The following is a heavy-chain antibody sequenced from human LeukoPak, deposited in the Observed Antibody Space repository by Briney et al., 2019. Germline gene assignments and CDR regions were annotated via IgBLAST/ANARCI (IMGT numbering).Heavy chain of an antibody. CDR1: GGSISRYY. Sequence: ASETLSLTCTVSGGSISRYYWSWIRQPAGKGLEWIGRVYTSGSTTYNPSLKSRVTMSIDTSKNQFSLKVSSVTAADTAAYYCARHKQNYYGSGSLFDYWGQGTLVTVSS. CDR3: ARHKQNYYGSGSLFDY. D-gene: IGHD3-10*01. V-gene: IGHV4-4*07. J-gene: IGHJ4*02. CDR2: VYTSGST.